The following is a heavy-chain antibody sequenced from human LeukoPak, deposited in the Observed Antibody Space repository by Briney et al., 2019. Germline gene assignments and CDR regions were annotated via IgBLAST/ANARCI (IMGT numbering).Heavy chain of an antibody. CDR3: ARGGPVAATHKYFQH. D-gene: IGHD6-19*01. CDR1: GYTFTSYD. Sequence: GASVKVSCKASGYTFTSYDINRVRQATGQGLEWMGWMHPNSGNTGYAQNFQGRVTMTRNTSISTAYMELSSLRSEDTAVYYCARGGPVAATHKYFQHWGQGTLVTVSS. CDR2: MHPNSGNT. J-gene: IGHJ1*01. V-gene: IGHV1-8*01.